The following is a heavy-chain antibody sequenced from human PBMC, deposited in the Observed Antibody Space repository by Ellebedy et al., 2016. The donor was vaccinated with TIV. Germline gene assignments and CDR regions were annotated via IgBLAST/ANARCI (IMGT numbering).Heavy chain of an antibody. CDR3: AKDDRGNIAAAGTDDY. J-gene: IGHJ4*02. Sequence: AASVKVSCKASGYTFTGYYMHWVRQAPGQGLEWMGWINPNSGGTNYAQKFQGRVTMTRDTSISTAYMELSRLRSDDTAVYYCAKDDRGNIAAAGTDDYWGQGTLVTVSS. D-gene: IGHD6-13*01. CDR1: GYTFTGYY. CDR2: INPNSGGT. V-gene: IGHV1-2*02.